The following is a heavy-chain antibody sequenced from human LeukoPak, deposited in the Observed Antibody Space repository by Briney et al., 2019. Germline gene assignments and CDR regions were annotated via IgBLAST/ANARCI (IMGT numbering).Heavy chain of an antibody. CDR1: GGSISSYY. Sequence: PSETLSLTCTVSGGSISSYYWSWIRQPPGKGLEWIGYIYYSGSTNYNPSLKSRVTISVDTSKNQFSLKLSSVTAADTAVYYCARSDILTGPPDYWGQGTLVTVSS. J-gene: IGHJ4*02. V-gene: IGHV4-59*01. D-gene: IGHD3-9*01. CDR2: IYYSGST. CDR3: ARSDILTGPPDY.